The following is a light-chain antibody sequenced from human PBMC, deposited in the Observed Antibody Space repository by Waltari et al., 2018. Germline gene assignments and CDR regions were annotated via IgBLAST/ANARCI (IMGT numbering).Light chain of an antibody. V-gene: IGLV2-8*01. CDR2: EVN. CDR3: SSYAGSTLM. CDR1: SSDVGGYDY. Sequence: QSALTQPPSASGSPGQSVTISCPGTSSDVGGYDYVSWYQQHPGKAPKLMIYEVNKRPSGVPDRFSGSKSGNTASLTVSGLQAEDEAEYYCSSYAGSTLMFGGGTKLTVL. J-gene: IGLJ3*02.